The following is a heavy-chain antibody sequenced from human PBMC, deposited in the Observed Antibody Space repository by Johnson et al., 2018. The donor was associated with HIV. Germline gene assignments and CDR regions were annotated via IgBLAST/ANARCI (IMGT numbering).Heavy chain of an antibody. CDR1: GFTRSNNA. J-gene: IGHJ3*02. D-gene: IGHD3-22*01. V-gene: IGHV3-30*04. Sequence: QVQLVESGGGVVQPGRSLRLSCVASGFTRSNNAMHWVRQAPGKGLEWVAVISYDGSNKYYAHSVMGRFTISRDNARSTLYLQMNSLRPEDTAVYYCARDQTYDYYTRGYQGAFDIWGQATMVSVSS. CDR3: ARDQTYDYYTRGYQGAFDI. CDR2: ISYDGSNK.